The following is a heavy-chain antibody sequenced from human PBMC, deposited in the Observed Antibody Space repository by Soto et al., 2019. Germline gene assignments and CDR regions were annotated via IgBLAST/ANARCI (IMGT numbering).Heavy chain of an antibody. D-gene: IGHD5-18*01. J-gene: IGHJ6*02. V-gene: IGHV3-21*01. CDR1: GFIFSSYS. CDR3: ARDHPRGYSYGRDAYYYGMDV. CDR2: ISSSSSYI. Sequence: GGALRLSSAASGFIFSSYSMNWGRQAPWKGLEWVSSISSSSSYIYYADSVKGRFTISRDNAKNSLYLQMNSLRAEDTAVYYCARDHPRGYSYGRDAYYYGMDVWGQGTTVTVSS.